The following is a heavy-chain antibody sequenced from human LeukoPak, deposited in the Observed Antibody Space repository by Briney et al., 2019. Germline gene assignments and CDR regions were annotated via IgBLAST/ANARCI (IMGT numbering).Heavy chain of an antibody. CDR3: TYNRIVGATNDAFDI. J-gene: IGHJ3*02. D-gene: IGHD1-26*01. Sequence: PGGSLRLSCAASGFNFNYAWMSWVRQAPGKGLEWVGRIKSKIDGGTTDYAAPVKGRFTISRDDSKTTLYLQMNSLKTEDTAVYYCTYNRIVGATNDAFDIWGQGTMVTVSS. CDR1: GFNFNYAW. CDR2: IKSKIDGGTT. V-gene: IGHV3-15*01.